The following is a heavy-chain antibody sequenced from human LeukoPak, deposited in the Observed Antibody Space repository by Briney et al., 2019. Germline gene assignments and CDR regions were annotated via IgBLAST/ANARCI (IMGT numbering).Heavy chain of an antibody. Sequence: PSETLSLTCAVSGGSISSGGYSWSWIRQPPGKGLEWIGYIYHSGSTYYNPSLKSRVTISVDRSKNQFSLKLSSVTAADTAVYYCARVLGGYCSSTSCYRPPQIGWYFDLWGRGTLVTVSS. CDR2: IYHSGST. CDR1: GGSISSGGYS. V-gene: IGHV4-30-2*01. D-gene: IGHD2-2*01. J-gene: IGHJ2*01. CDR3: ARVLGGYCSSTSCYRPPQIGWYFDL.